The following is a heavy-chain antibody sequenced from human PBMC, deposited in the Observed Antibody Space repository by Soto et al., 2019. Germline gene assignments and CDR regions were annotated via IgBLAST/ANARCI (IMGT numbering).Heavy chain of an antibody. CDR3: ARGFLRYTDY. CDR2: INHSGST. CDR1: GGSFSGYY. J-gene: IGHJ4*02. V-gene: IGHV4-34*01. D-gene: IGHD3-9*01. Sequence: QVQLQQWGAGLLKTSETLSLTCAVYGGSFSGYYWSWIRQPPGKGLEWIGEINHSGSTNYNPSLKSRVTISVDTSKNQFSLKLSSVTAADTAVYYCARGFLRYTDYWGQGTLVTVSS.